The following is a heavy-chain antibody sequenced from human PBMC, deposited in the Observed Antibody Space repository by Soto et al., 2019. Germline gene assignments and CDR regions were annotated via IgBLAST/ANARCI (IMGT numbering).Heavy chain of an antibody. CDR1: GFSLSTSGVG. Sequence: QITLKESGPTLVKPTQTLTLTCTFSGFSLSTSGVGMGWIRQPPGKALEWLALIYWDDDKRYSPSLKSRLTITKDTSKNQVVLTMTNMDPVDTATYYCAHTGYDILTGYYKPFDYWGQGTLVTVSS. J-gene: IGHJ4*02. CDR2: IYWDDDK. D-gene: IGHD3-9*01. CDR3: AHTGYDILTGYYKPFDY. V-gene: IGHV2-5*02.